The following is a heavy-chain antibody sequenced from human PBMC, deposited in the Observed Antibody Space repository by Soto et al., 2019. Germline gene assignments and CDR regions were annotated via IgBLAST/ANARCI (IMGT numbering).Heavy chain of an antibody. CDR2: ISNTRFTI. CDR1: GFPFSTYS. Sequence: PGGSLRLSCAASGFPFSTYSMNWVRQAPGKGLEWVSYISNTRFTIYYADSVKGRFTVSRANAKTSLYLQMNSLRDEDTAVYYCAGGNRGSSDYWGQGTLVTVSS. J-gene: IGHJ4*02. CDR3: AGGNRGSSDY. D-gene: IGHD7-27*01. V-gene: IGHV3-48*02.